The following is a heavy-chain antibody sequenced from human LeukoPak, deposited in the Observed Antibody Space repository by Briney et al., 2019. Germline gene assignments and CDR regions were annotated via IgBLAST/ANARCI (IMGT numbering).Heavy chain of an antibody. CDR2: ISYDGSNK. Sequence: GGSLRLSCAAPGFTFSSYAMHWVRQAPGKGLEWVAVISYDGSNKYYADSVKGRFTISRDNSKNTLYLQMNSLRAEDTAVYYCARGVRYDILTGYHGHFDYWGQGTLVTVSS. CDR3: ARGVRYDILTGYHGHFDY. D-gene: IGHD3-9*01. J-gene: IGHJ4*02. CDR1: GFTFSSYA. V-gene: IGHV3-30-3*01.